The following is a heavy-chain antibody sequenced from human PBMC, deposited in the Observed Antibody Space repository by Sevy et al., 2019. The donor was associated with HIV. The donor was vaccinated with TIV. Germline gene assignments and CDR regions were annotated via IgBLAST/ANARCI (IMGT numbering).Heavy chain of an antibody. D-gene: IGHD3-22*01. CDR2: IWNDRSNK. CDR3: ASLPNNYYDSSGYSGNDAFDI. CDR1: GFTFSSYG. V-gene: IGHV3-33*01. Sequence: GGSLRLSCAASGFTFSSYGMHWVRQAPGKGLEWVAVIWNDRSNKHYADSVKGRFTIPRDNSKNTLYLQMNSLRAEDTAVYYCASLPNNYYDSSGYSGNDAFDIWGQRTMVTVSS. J-gene: IGHJ3*02.